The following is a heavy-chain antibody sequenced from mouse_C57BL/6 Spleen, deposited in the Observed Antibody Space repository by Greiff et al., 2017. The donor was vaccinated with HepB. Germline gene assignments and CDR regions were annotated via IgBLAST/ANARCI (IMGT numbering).Heavy chain of an antibody. Sequence: EVKLEEPGPGLVKPSQSLSLTCSVTGYSITSGYYWYWIRQFPGNKLEWMGYISYDGSNNYNPSLKNRISITRDTSKSQFFLKLNSVTTEGTATSYSARDALHDYYYAMDYWGQGPSVTVAS. J-gene: IGHJ4*01. V-gene: IGHV3-6*01. CDR1: GYSITSGYY. CDR3: ARDALHDYYYAMDY. D-gene: IGHD6-1*01. CDR2: ISYDGSN.